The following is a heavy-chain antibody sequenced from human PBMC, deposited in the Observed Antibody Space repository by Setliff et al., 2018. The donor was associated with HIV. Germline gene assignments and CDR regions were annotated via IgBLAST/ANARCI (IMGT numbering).Heavy chain of an antibody. J-gene: IGHJ6*03. V-gene: IGHV1-18*01. CDR3: ATSSRIYYYSYMDV. CDR1: GYRFSSYG. CDR2: ISAYNGNT. D-gene: IGHD2-2*01. Sequence: ASVKVSCKASGYRFSSYGISWVRQAPGQGLEWMGWISAYNGNTKYTQKFQGRVTMTTDTSTSTAYMELRSLRSDDTAVYYCATSSRIYYYSYMDVWGKGTTVTVSS.